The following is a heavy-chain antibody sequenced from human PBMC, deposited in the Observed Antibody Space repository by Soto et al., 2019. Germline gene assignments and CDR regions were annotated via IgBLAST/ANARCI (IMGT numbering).Heavy chain of an antibody. CDR1: GYSFSNYA. V-gene: IGHV1-3*04. CDR3: ARAGYYCSTARFYIIHY. D-gene: IGHD2-2*01. CDR2: INTGNGNT. Sequence: ASVKVSCKASGYSFSNYAMHWVRQAPGQRPEWMGWINTGNGNTKYSEKFQGRATITRDTSANTAYMELSSLGSDDTAVYYCARAGYYCSTARFYIIHYCGQGPQVTVSS. J-gene: IGHJ4*02.